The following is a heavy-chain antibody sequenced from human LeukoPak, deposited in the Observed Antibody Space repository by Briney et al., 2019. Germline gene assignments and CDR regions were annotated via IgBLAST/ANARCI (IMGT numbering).Heavy chain of an antibody. V-gene: IGHV1-2*02. D-gene: IGHD1-26*01. J-gene: IGHJ3*02. CDR3: SRSGSYSFDI. CDR2: INPNSGDT. Sequence: ASVKVSCKASGYTFSGYYMRWVRQAPGQGLEWMGWINPNSGDTNYAQQFQGRITLTRDTTNSTAFMEVSRLTSDYTAVYYCSRSGSYSFDIWGQGTMVTVSS. CDR1: GYTFSGYY.